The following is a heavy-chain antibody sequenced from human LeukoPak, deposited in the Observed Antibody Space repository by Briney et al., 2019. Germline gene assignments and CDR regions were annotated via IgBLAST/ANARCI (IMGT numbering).Heavy chain of an antibody. CDR2: IYHSGST. CDR3: ARDPARDGYKRGGGFDY. CDR1: GGSISSGGYY. Sequence: PSETLSLTCTVSGGSISSGGYYWSWIRQPPGKGLEWIGYIYHSGSTYYNPSLKSRVTISVDRSKNQFSLKLSSVTAADTAVYYCARDPARDGYKRGGGFDYWGQGTLVTVSS. V-gene: IGHV4-30-2*01. D-gene: IGHD5-24*01. J-gene: IGHJ4*02.